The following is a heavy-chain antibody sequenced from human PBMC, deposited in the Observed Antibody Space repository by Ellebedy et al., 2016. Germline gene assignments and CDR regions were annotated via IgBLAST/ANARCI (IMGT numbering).Heavy chain of an antibody. V-gene: IGHV1-58*02. CDR1: GFTFSSSA. D-gene: IGHD1-14*01. CDR2: IVVGSGNT. CDR3: AAAAGHPNYYYYGMDV. Sequence: SVKVSCKASGFTFSSSAMQWVRQARGQRLEWIGWIVVGSGNTNYAQKFQERVTITRDISTSTAYMELSSLRSEDTAVYYCAAAAGHPNYYYYGMDVWGQGTTVTVSS. J-gene: IGHJ6*02.